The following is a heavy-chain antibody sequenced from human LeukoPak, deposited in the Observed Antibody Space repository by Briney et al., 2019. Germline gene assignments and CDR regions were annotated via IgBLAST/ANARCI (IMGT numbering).Heavy chain of an antibody. CDR2: ISYSGST. CDR3: VKDLTYGNFDY. V-gene: IGHV4-59*01. Sequence: PSETLSLTCTVSGGSISSYYWSWIRQPPGKGLEWIGYISYSGSTNYNPSLRSRVTISVDTSKNQFSLKLSSVTAADTAVYYCVKDLTYGNFDYWGQGTLVTVSS. D-gene: IGHD1-14*01. J-gene: IGHJ4*02. CDR1: GGSISSYY.